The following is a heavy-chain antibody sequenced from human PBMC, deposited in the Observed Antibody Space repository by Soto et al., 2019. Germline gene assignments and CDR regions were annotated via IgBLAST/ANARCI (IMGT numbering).Heavy chain of an antibody. CDR2: ISGSGGST. J-gene: IGHJ6*02. CDR3: AKDRGVVPAAPYYYYYYGMDV. CDR1: GFTFSSYA. D-gene: IGHD2-2*01. V-gene: IGHV3-23*01. Sequence: GGSLRLSCAASGFTFSSYAMSWVRQAPGKGLEWVSAISGSGGSTYYADSVKGRFTISRDNSKNTRYLQMNSLRAEDTAVYYCAKDRGVVPAAPYYYYYYGMDVWGQGTTVTVSS.